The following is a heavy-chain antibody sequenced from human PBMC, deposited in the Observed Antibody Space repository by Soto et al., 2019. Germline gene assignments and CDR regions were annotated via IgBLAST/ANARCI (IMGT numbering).Heavy chain of an antibody. CDR1: GFTFSESG. J-gene: IGHJ6*02. V-gene: IGHV3-30*03. Sequence: QVQLVESGGGVVQPGRSLRLSCEASGFTFSESGMHWVRQAPGKGLEWVTLISYDSSQKYYIDSVKGRFTISRDNSKNTLYLQMSSLRAEDTAVYYCARSRYGIGGGMDVWGQGTTVTVSS. CDR3: ARSRYGIGGGMDV. D-gene: IGHD2-15*01. CDR2: ISYDSSQK.